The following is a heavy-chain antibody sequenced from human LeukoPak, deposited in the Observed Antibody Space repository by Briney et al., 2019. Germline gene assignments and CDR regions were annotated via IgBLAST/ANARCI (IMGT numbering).Heavy chain of an antibody. V-gene: IGHV3-21*01. J-gene: IGHJ4*02. D-gene: IGHD3-10*01. CDR3: ARGSYYYGSGSPGYFDY. CDR1: GFTFSSYS. CDR2: ISSSSSYI. Sequence: GGSLRLSSAASGFTFSSYSMNWVRQAPGKGLEWVSSISSSSSYIYYADSVKGRFTISRDNAKNSLYLQMNSLKAEDTAVYYCARGSYYYGSGSPGYFDYWGQGTLVTVSS.